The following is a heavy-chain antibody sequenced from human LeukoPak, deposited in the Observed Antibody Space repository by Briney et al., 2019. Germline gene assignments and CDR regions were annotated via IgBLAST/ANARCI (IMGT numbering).Heavy chain of an antibody. CDR3: ARPPGRDGYNRYDY. V-gene: IGHV1-69*04. CDR1: GGTFSSYA. Sequence: GASVKVSCKASGGTFSSYAISWVRQAPGQGLEWMGRIIPILGIANYAQKFQGRVTITADKSTSTAYMELSRLRSDDTALYYCARPPGRDGYNRYDYWGLGTVVTVSS. J-gene: IGHJ4*02. D-gene: IGHD5-24*01. CDR2: IIPILGIA.